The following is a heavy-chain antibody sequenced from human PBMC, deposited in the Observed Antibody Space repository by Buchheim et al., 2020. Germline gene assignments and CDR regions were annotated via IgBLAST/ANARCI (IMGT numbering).Heavy chain of an antibody. J-gene: IGHJ4*02. CDR2: IYYSGST. CDR1: GGSISSYY. Sequence: QVQLQESGPGLVKPSETLFLTCTVSGGSISSYYWSWIRQPPGKGLEWIGYIYYSGSTNYNPSLKSRVTISVDTSKNQFSLKLSSVTAADTAVYYCARRYYDYVWGSYRFDYWGQGTL. CDR3: ARRYYDYVWGSYRFDY. V-gene: IGHV4-59*08. D-gene: IGHD3-16*02.